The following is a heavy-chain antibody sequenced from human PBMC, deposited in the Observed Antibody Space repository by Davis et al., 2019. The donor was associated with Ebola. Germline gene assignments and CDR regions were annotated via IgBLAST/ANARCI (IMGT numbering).Heavy chain of an antibody. Sequence: PSETLSLTCTVSGGSISNYYWSWIRQPPGKGLEWIGSIYYSGSTYYNPSLKSRVTISVDTSKNQFSLKLSSVTAADTAVYYCARHVPPEQQLPHYYYYGMDVWGQGTTVTVSS. CDR3: ARHVPPEQQLPHYYYYGMDV. V-gene: IGHV4-59*05. J-gene: IGHJ6*02. CDR2: IYYSGST. D-gene: IGHD6-13*01. CDR1: GGSISNYY.